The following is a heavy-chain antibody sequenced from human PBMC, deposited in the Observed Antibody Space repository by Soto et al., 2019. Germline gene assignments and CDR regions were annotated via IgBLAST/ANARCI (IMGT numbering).Heavy chain of an antibody. D-gene: IGHD1-26*01. CDR1: GGSVSGGSYY. V-gene: IGHV4-61*01. J-gene: IGHJ6*02. Sequence: PSETLSLTCTVSGGSVSGGSYYWSWIRQPPGKGLEWIGYIDCSGSTNYNPSLKSRVTISVDTSKNQFFLRLSSVTAADTAVYYCARDFGVGGSYNYYYGMDVWGRGTTVTVSS. CDR3: ARDFGVGGSYNYYYGMDV. CDR2: IDCSGST.